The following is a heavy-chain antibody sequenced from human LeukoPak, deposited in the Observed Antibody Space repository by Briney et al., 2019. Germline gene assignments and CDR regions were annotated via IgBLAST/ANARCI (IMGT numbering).Heavy chain of an antibody. CDR1: GFTFSSYS. V-gene: IGHV3-21*01. Sequence: AGGSLRLSCAASGFTFSSYSMNWVRQAPGKGLEWVSSISSSSSYIYYADSVKGRFTISRDNAKNSLYLQMNSLRAEDTAVYYCARQDGGGYCSGGSCSYQYYFDYWGQGTLVTVSS. D-gene: IGHD2-15*01. CDR2: ISSSSSYI. CDR3: ARQDGGGYCSGGSCSYQYYFDY. J-gene: IGHJ4*02.